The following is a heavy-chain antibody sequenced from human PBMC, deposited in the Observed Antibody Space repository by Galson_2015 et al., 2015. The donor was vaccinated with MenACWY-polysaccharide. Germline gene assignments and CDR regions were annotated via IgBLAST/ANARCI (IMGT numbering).Heavy chain of an antibody. V-gene: IGHV3-30-3*01. Sequence: SLRLSCAVFGLTLSDHIWHWVRQAPGKGPEWLTVMSLDGTNKQYAPAVGGRFTFSRDDSRNTVFLEMSSLRSDDTAVYYCARLVWPGAQSSDYYYGMDVWGQGATVTVSS. CDR3: ARLVWPGAQSSDYYYGMDV. J-gene: IGHJ6*02. CDR1: GLTLSDHI. D-gene: IGHD1-1*01. CDR2: MSLDGTNK.